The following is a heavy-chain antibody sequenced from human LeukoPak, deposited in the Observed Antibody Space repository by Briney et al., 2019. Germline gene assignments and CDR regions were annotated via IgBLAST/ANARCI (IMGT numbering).Heavy chain of an antibody. Sequence: ASVKVSCKASGYSFTSYYMHWVRQAPGQGLEWMGMIYPRDGSTSYAQKFQGRVTVTRDTSTSTVHMELSGLRSEDTAVYYCARDQEGFDYWGQGTLVTVSS. CDR1: GYSFTSYY. CDR3: ARDQEGFDY. CDR2: IYPRDGST. J-gene: IGHJ4*02. V-gene: IGHV1-46*01.